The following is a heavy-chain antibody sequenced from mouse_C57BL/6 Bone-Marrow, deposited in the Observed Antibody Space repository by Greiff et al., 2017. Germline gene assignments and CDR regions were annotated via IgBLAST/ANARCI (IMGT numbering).Heavy chain of an antibody. CDR2: IYPRDGST. V-gene: IGHV1-85*01. Sequence: QVQLQQSGPELVKPGASVKLSCKASSYTFTSYDINWVKQRPGQGLEWIGWIYPRDGSTKYNEKFKGKATLTVDTSSSTAYMELHSLTSEDSAVYCCARDYGSSYWYFDVWGTGTTVTVSS. CDR3: ARDYGSSYWYFDV. D-gene: IGHD1-1*01. J-gene: IGHJ1*03. CDR1: SYTFTSYD.